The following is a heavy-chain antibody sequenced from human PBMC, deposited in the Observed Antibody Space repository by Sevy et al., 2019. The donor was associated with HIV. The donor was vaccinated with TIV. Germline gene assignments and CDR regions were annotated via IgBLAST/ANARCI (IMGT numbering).Heavy chain of an antibody. Sequence: SETLSLTCTVSGGSISSGDYNWNWIRQPPGKGLEWTGSIFYVGTTYYTPSLKSRVTMSVDTSKNQFSLKLTSVTAADTAIYYCARSKNEYANALDLDFWGQGTLVTVSS. J-gene: IGHJ4*02. CDR3: ARSKNEYANALDLDF. CDR1: GGSISSGDYN. V-gene: IGHV4-30-4*01. D-gene: IGHD2-2*01. CDR2: IFYVGTT.